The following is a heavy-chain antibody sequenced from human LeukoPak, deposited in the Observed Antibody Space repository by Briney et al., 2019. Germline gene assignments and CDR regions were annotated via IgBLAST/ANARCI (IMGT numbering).Heavy chain of an antibody. CDR2: IWYDGSNK. Sequence: GGSLRLSCAPSGFTFSNYDMHWVRQAPGKGLEWVAVIWYDGSNKYYADSVKGRFTISRDNAKNSLYLQMNSLRAEDTAVYYCARDRRGKDYWGQGTLATVSS. CDR1: GFTFSNYD. V-gene: IGHV3-33*01. J-gene: IGHJ4*02. CDR3: ARDRRGKDY. D-gene: IGHD3-10*01.